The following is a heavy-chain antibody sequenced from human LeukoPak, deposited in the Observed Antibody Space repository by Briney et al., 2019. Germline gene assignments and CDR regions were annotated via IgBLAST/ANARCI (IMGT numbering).Heavy chain of an antibody. CDR2: ISGSGGST. CDR3: AKDSGHDGYAFDI. V-gene: IGHV3-23*01. J-gene: IGHJ3*02. D-gene: IGHD5-24*01. Sequence: GGSLRLSYAASGFTFSNYAMNWVRQVPGQGLEWVSSISGSGGSTYYADSVKGRFTISKDNSKNTLYLQMNSLKAEDTAVYYCAKDSGHDGYAFDIWGPGTMVTVSS. CDR1: GFTFSNYA.